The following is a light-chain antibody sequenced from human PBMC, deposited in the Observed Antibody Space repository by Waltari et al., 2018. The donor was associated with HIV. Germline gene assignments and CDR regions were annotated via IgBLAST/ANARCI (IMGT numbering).Light chain of an antibody. J-gene: IGLJ2*01. CDR1: SNDVGAYDY. CDR2: EFT. CDR3: TSYVENYVVF. Sequence: QSALTQPPSASGSPGQSVTISCTGTSNDVGAYDYVSWYQQHPGRAPKLLIYEFTKRPSGVPDRFSGSKSGNTASLTVSGLQAEDDGHYYCTSYVENYVVFFGGGTKLTVL. V-gene: IGLV2-8*01.